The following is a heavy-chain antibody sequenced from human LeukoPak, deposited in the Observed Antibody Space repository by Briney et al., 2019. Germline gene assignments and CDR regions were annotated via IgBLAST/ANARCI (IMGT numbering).Heavy chain of an antibody. D-gene: IGHD5-18*01. CDR1: GGSFSGYY. CDR2: INHSGST. CDR3: ARSLRNGYSYGYIDY. J-gene: IGHJ4*02. Sequence: PSETLSLTCAVYGGSFSGYYWSWIRQPPGKGLEWIGEINHSGSTNYNPSLKSRVTISVDTSKNQFSLKQSSVTAADTAVYYCARSLRNGYSYGYIDYWGQGTLVTVSS. V-gene: IGHV4-34*01.